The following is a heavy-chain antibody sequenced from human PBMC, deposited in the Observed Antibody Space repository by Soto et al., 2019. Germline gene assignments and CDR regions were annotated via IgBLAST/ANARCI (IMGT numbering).Heavy chain of an antibody. Sequence: PGGSLRLSCAASGFIFNNAWMNWVRQAPGKGLEWVGRIKSKTEGGTTDYAAPVKGRFTLSRDDSKNTLYLQMNSLKTEDTALNYCTTDPQTPEYYYDPFDIWGQGTMVTVSS. CDR1: GFIFNNAW. CDR2: IKSKTEGGTT. D-gene: IGHD3-22*01. J-gene: IGHJ3*02. V-gene: IGHV3-15*07. CDR3: TTDPQTPEYYYDPFDI.